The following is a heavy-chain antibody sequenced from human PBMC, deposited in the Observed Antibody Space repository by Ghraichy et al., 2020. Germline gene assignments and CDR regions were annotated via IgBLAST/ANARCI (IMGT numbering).Heavy chain of an antibody. CDR1: GFTFSSYA. D-gene: IGHD3-10*01. CDR2: ISGSGGST. J-gene: IGHJ6*02. CDR3: AKGDCYGSGYGMDV. Sequence: GGSLRLSCAASGFTFSSYAMSWVRQAPGKGLEWVSAISGSGGSTYYADSVKGRFTISRDNSKNTLYLQMNSLRAEDTAVYYCAKGDCYGSGYGMDVWGQGTTVTVSS. V-gene: IGHV3-23*01.